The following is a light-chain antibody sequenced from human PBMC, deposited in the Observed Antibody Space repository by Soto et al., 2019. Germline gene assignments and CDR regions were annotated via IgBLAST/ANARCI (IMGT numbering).Light chain of an antibody. J-gene: IGKJ1*01. Sequence: DIQMTQSPSTLSASIGDRVTIPCRASESIRTWLAWYQHKPGKAPKVLIYDASSLESGVPSRFSGSGAGTEFTLTISNLQPDDFATYYCQQYNSFPWTFGLGTKVDIK. V-gene: IGKV1-5*01. CDR1: ESIRTW. CDR3: QQYNSFPWT. CDR2: DAS.